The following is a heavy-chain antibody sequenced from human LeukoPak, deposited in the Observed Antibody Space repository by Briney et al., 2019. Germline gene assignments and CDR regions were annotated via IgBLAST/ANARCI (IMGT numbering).Heavy chain of an antibody. CDR3: ARDRGNGDYVAGY. Sequence: SVKVSCRASGGTFSSYAISWVRQAPGQGLEWMGGIIPIFGTANYAQKFQGRVTITADESTSTAYMELSSLRSEDTAVYYCARDRGNGDYVAGYWGQGTLVTVSS. J-gene: IGHJ4*02. CDR2: IIPIFGTA. D-gene: IGHD4-17*01. CDR1: GGTFSSYA. V-gene: IGHV1-69*01.